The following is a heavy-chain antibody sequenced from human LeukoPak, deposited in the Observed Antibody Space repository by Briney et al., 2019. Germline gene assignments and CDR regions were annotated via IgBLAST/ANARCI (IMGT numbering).Heavy chain of an antibody. CDR2: IIPILGIA. D-gene: IGHD1-26*01. Sequence: GSSVKVSCKASRGTFSSYAISWVRQAPGQGLEWMGRIIPILGIANYAQKSQGRVTITADKSTSTAYMELSSLRSEDTAVYYCARDMGWELLYYFDYWGQGTLVTVSS. J-gene: IGHJ4*02. CDR3: ARDMGWELLYYFDY. CDR1: RGTFSSYA. V-gene: IGHV1-69*04.